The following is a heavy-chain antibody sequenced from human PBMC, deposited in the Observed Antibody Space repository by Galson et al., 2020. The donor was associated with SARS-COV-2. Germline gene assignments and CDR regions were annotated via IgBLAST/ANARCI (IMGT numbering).Heavy chain of an antibody. CDR1: GGSISRSDYY. Sequence: ASETLSLTCTVSGGSISRSDYYWAWIRQPPGKGLEWIGSIYYSGSTYYNSSLGSRVTISVDTSRNQFSLKVTSVTAADTAVYFCARRDSYGYFYFDYWGPGTLVTVSS. V-gene: IGHV4-39*01. D-gene: IGHD5-18*01. CDR2: IYYSGST. CDR3: ARRDSYGYFYFDY. J-gene: IGHJ4*02.